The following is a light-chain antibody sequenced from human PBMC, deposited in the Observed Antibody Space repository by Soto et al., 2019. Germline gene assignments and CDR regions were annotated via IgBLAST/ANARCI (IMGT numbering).Light chain of an antibody. J-gene: IGLJ1*01. V-gene: IGLV1-44*01. CDR1: TSNIGTNT. CDR3: ATWDSRLSSTV. CDR2: SND. Sequence: QSVLTQSPSASGTPGQRVSISCSGSTSNIGTNTVSWYQHVPGTAPKLLIYSNDQRPSAVPGRFSGSKSGTSASLAISGLLSEDEADYYCATWDSRLSSTVFGSGTKVTVL.